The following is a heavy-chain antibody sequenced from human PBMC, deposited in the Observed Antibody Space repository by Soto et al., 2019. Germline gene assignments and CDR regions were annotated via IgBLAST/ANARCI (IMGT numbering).Heavy chain of an antibody. CDR3: ARPEGGYGSGYSWFDP. V-gene: IGHV4-39*01. D-gene: IGHD5-12*01. J-gene: IGHJ5*02. Sequence: SETLSLTCSVSGRSISEINSYWGWIRQTPGEGLEWIGTIHHTGSTYYNPALKSRVIISLDTSKNQFSLKLSSVTAADTALYYCARPEGGYGSGYSWFDPWGQGTRVTVSS. CDR2: IHHTGST. CDR1: GRSISEINSY.